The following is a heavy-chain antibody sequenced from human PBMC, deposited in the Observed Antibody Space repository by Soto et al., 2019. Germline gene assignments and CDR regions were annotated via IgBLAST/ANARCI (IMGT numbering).Heavy chain of an antibody. CDR1: GFTFSSYA. CDR3: AATYQEGSYQALDYYCGIDI. Sequence: EVQLLESGGGLVQPGGSLRLSCAASGFTFSSYAMSWVRQAPGKGLEWVSAISGSGGSTYYADAEKGRFTVSRDTSKNTLYQKVNRLRAEDTAVYYCAATYQEGSYQALDYYCGIDIWGQGTTVTVSS. CDR2: ISGSGGST. V-gene: IGHV3-23*01. J-gene: IGHJ6*02. D-gene: IGHD2-15*01.